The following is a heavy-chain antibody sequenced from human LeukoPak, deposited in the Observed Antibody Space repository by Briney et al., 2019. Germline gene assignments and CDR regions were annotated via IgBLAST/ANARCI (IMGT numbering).Heavy chain of an antibody. V-gene: IGHV3-30*02. J-gene: IGHJ4*02. CDR2: IRYDASNK. CDR3: AKDRLPYGSGRLFD. D-gene: IGHD3-10*01. CDR1: GFTFSSYE. Sequence: PGGSLRLSCAASGFTFSSYEMNWVRQAPGKGLEWVAFIRYDASNKYYADSVKGRFTISRDNSKNTLYLQMNSLRAEDTAVYHCAKDRLPYGSGRLFDWGQGTLVTVSS.